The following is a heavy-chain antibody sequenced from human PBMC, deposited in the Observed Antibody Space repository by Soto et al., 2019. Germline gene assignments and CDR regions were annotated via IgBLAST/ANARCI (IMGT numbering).Heavy chain of an antibody. D-gene: IGHD3-10*01. CDR2: IIPILGIA. CDR1: GGTFSSYT. Sequence: SVKVSCKASGGTFSSYTISWVRQAPGQGLEWMGRIIPILGIANYAQKFQGRVTTTADKSTSTAYMELSSLRSEDTAVYYCARDRYYGSGSHHHDAFDIWGQGTMVTGSS. V-gene: IGHV1-69*04. J-gene: IGHJ3*02. CDR3: ARDRYYGSGSHHHDAFDI.